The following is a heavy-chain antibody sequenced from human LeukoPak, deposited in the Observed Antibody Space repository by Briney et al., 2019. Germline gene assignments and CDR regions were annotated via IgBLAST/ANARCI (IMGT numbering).Heavy chain of an antibody. D-gene: IGHD6-19*01. Sequence: PGGSLRLSCAASGFTFGGYGMHWVRQAPGKGLEWVSGFIWNSGSIGYVDSVRGRFTISRDNAKNSLYLQMNSLRTEDTALYYCAKAAYSSGWSDAFDIWGQGTMVTVSS. V-gene: IGHV3-9*01. CDR3: AKAAYSSGWSDAFDI. J-gene: IGHJ3*02. CDR1: GFTFGGYG. CDR2: FIWNSGSI.